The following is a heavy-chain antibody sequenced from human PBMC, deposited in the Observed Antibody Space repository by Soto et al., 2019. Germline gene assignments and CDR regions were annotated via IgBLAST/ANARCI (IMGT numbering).Heavy chain of an antibody. J-gene: IGHJ4*02. D-gene: IGHD1-26*01. CDR2: IYPGDSDS. V-gene: IGHV5-51*01. CDR3: ERLVGATTSGFDY. CDR1: GNSCITYV. Sequence: PXESLKLNCPSSGNSCITYVIGWVLQIPGKGLEWLGVIYPGDSDSRYSPSFQGLVTISADKSVSTAYLQWSSLRASDTAMYYCERLVGATTSGFDYCAQGTLVTVSS.